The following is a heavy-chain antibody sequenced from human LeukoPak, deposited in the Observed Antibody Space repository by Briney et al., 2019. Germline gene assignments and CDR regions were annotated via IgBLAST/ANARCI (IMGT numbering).Heavy chain of an antibody. Sequence: ASVKVSCKASGYTFTSYATNWVRQAPGQGLEWMGWINTNTGNPTYAQGFTGRFVFSLDTSVSTAYLQISSLKAEDTAVYYCAREGPFWSGYYSDYYYYYGMDVWGQGTTVTVSS. V-gene: IGHV7-4-1*02. CDR2: INTNTGNP. J-gene: IGHJ6*02. CDR1: GYTFTSYA. D-gene: IGHD3-3*01. CDR3: AREGPFWSGYYSDYYYYYGMDV.